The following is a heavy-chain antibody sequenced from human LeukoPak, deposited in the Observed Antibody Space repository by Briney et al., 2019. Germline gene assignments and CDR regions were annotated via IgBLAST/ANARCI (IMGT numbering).Heavy chain of an antibody. J-gene: IGHJ5*02. D-gene: IGHD3-10*01. V-gene: IGHV4-59*01. CDR2: IHDSGST. Sequence: SETLSLTCAVSGGSIGSYYWSWIRQPPGKGLEWIGYIHDSGSTKYNPSLKSRVTMSVDTSRNHLSLKLTSVTAADTAVYYCARGRSGGDWFDPWGQEPWSPSPQ. CDR1: GGSIGSYY. CDR3: ARGRSGGDWFDP.